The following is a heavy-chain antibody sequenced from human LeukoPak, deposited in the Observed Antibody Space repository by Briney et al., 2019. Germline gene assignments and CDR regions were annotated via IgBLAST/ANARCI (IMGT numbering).Heavy chain of an antibody. CDR2: IYYSGST. D-gene: IGHD4/OR15-4a*01. CDR3: ARDWPVLSGANAFDI. J-gene: IGHJ3*02. Sequence: SETLSLTCTVSGGSISSSSYYWGWIRQPPGKGLEWIGSIYYSGSTYYNPSLKSRVTISVDTSKNQFSLKLSSVTAADTAVYYCARDWPVLSGANAFDIWGQGTMVTVSS. CDR1: GGSISSSSYY. V-gene: IGHV4-39*07.